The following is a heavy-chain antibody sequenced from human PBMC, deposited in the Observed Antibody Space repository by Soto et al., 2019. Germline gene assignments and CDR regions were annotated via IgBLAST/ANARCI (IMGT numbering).Heavy chain of an antibody. V-gene: IGHV1-69*08. CDR3: ARDQRLLRYCRSTSCSNWFDP. CDR2: IIPILGIA. CDR1: GGTFSSYT. D-gene: IGHD2-2*01. Sequence: QVQLVQSGAEVKKPGSSVKVSCKASGGTFSSYTISWVRQAPGQGLEWMGRIIPILGIANYAQKFQGRVTITADKSTSTAYMELSSLRSEDTAVYYCARDQRLLRYCRSTSCSNWFDPWGQGSLVTVSS. J-gene: IGHJ5*02.